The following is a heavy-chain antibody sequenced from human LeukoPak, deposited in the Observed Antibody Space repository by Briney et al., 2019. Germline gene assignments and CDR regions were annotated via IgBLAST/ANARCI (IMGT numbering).Heavy chain of an antibody. Sequence: SVKVSCKASGGTFSSYAISWVRQAPGQGLEWMGRIIPILGVANYAQKFQGRVTITADKSTSTAYMELSSLRSEDTAVYYCARTTYYDFWSGYYWGQGTLVTVSS. CDR1: GGTFSSYA. CDR2: IIPILGVA. J-gene: IGHJ4*02. D-gene: IGHD3-3*01. CDR3: ARTTYYDFWSGYY. V-gene: IGHV1-69*04.